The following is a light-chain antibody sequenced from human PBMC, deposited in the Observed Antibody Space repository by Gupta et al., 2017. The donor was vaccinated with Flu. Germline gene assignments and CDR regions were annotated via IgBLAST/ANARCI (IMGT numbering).Light chain of an antibody. CDR3: QVWDSSSDHQV. J-gene: IGLJ3*02. V-gene: IGLV3-21*03. CDR2: DDS. Sequence: GKTATIPCGGTNIGSKTVHWSQQKPGQAPVLVVNDDSDRPSGIPERFSGSNSGNTATLTISRVEAGDEADYYCQVWDSSSDHQVFGGGTKLTVL. CDR1: NIGSKT.